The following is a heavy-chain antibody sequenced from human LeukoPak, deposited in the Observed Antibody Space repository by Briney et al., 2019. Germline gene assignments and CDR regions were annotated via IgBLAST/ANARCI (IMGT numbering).Heavy chain of an antibody. V-gene: IGHV3-11*06. J-gene: IGHJ5*02. CDR2: ISTGSSYI. CDR3: ARDRICSGGSCYSHWFDP. Sequence: GGSLRLSCAASGFTFSDYYMSWIRQAPGKGLEWVSSISTGSSYIYYADSVKGRFTISRDNAKNSLYLQMNSLRAEDTAVYYCARDRICSGGSCYSHWFDPWGQGTLVTVSS. CDR1: GFTFSDYY. D-gene: IGHD2-15*01.